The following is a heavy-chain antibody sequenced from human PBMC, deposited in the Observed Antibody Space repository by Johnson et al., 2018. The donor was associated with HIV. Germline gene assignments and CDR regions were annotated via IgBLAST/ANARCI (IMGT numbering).Heavy chain of an antibody. J-gene: IGHJ3*02. CDR2: ISSSGSAI. CDR3: AREMAWEDALDI. Sequence: QVQLVESGGDLVKPGGSLRLSCAASGFIFSDYYMTWIRQAPGKGLESISYISSSGSAIYYADSVKGRFTISRDNAKNSLYLQMNSLRAEDTAIYYCAREMAWEDALDIWGQGTMVSVSS. D-gene: IGHD5-24*01. CDR1: GFIFSDYY. V-gene: IGHV3-11*04.